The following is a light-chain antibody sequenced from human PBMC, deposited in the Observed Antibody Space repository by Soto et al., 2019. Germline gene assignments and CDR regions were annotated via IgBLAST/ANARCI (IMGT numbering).Light chain of an antibody. J-gene: IGLJ2*01. CDR3: AAWDDSLNGVV. CDR1: SSNIGSKT. Sequence: HSVLTQPPSASGTPGQRVTISCSGSSSNIGSKTVSWYQQLPGTAPKLLIYSDNQRPSGVPDRFSGSKSGTSASLAISGLQSEDEADYYCAAWDDSLNGVVFGGGTKLTVL. CDR2: SDN. V-gene: IGLV1-44*01.